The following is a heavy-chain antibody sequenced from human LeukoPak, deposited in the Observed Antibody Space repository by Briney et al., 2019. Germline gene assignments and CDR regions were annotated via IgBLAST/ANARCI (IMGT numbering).Heavy chain of an antibody. CDR3: AKTSPWLRPRGGFDY. CDR1: GFTFSGYA. V-gene: IGHV3-23*01. CDR2: ISGSGGST. D-gene: IGHD5-12*01. Sequence: PGGSLRLSCAASGFTFSGYAMSWVRQAPGKGLEWVSAISGSGGSTYYADSVKGRFTISRDNSKNTLYLQMNSLKAEDTAVYYCAKTSPWLRPRGGFDYWGQGTLVTVSS. J-gene: IGHJ4*02.